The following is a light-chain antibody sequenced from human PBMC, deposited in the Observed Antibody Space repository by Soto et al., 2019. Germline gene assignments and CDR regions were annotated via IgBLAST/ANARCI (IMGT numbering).Light chain of an antibody. V-gene: IGKV3-15*01. J-gene: IGKJ2*01. CDR2: GAS. Sequence: EIVMTQSPGTLSVSPGERATLSCRASQSVSSNLAWYQQKPGQAPRLLIYGASTRATGIPARFSGSGSGTEFTLTISSLQAEDFAIYYCQQCNNWPYTFGQGTKVEIK. CDR3: QQCNNWPYT. CDR1: QSVSSN.